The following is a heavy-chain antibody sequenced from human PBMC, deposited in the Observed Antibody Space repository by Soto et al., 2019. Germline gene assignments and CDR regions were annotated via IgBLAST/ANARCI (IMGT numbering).Heavy chain of an antibody. CDR2: IYSGGST. Sequence: SLRLSCGVSGVTISSNYMSWVSQAPGKGPEWVSVIYSGGSTYYADSVKGRFTISRDNSKNTLYLQMNSLRAEDTAVYYCARGQDAPNPRQTSINYYGMDVWGQGTTVTVSS. J-gene: IGHJ6*02. CDR3: ARGQDAPNPRQTSINYYGMDV. CDR1: GVTISSNY. V-gene: IGHV3-66*01.